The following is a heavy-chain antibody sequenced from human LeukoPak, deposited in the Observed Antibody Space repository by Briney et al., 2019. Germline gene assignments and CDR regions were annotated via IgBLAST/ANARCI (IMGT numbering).Heavy chain of an antibody. CDR3: TTSRRYSSGWEHEGYYYYYYMDV. CDR2: IKSKTDGGTT. Sequence: GGSLRLSCAASGFTFSNAWMSWVRQAPGKGLEWVGRIKSKTDGGTTDYAAPVKGRFTISRDDSKNTLYLQMNSLKTEDTTVYYCTTSRRYSSGWEHEGYYYYYYMDVWGKGTTVTVSS. V-gene: IGHV3-15*01. D-gene: IGHD6-19*01. J-gene: IGHJ6*03. CDR1: GFTFSNAW.